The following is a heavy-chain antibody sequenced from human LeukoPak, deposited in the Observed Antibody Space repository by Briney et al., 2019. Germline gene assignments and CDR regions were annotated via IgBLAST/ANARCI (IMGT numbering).Heavy chain of an antibody. CDR2: INHSGST. Sequence: KPSETLSLTCAVYGGSFSGYYWSWIRQPPEKGLEWIGEINHSGSTNYNPSLKSRVTISVDTSKNQFSLKLSSVTAADTAVYYCARRLCGGDCYSTFSYWGQGTLATVSS. CDR3: ARRLCGGDCYSTFSY. J-gene: IGHJ4*02. V-gene: IGHV4-34*01. CDR1: GGSFSGYY. D-gene: IGHD2-21*02.